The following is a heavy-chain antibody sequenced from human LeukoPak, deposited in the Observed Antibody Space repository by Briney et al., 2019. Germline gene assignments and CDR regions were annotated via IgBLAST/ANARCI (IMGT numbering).Heavy chain of an antibody. D-gene: IGHD3-10*01. CDR1: GGTFSSYA. J-gene: IGHJ4*02. CDR2: IIPIFGTA. V-gene: IGHV1-69*05. Sequence: SVKVSCKASGGTFSSYAISWVRQAPGQGLEWMGRIIPIFGTANYAQKFQGRLTITTDESTSTAYMELSSLRSEDTAVYYCARDRWYYGSGSYYNNFDYWGQGTLVTVSS. CDR3: ARDRWYYGSGSYYNNFDY.